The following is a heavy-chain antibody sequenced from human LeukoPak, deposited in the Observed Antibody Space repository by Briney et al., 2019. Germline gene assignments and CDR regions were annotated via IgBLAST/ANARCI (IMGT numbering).Heavy chain of an antibody. CDR3: TRGPGTSWFDF. CDR2: INIKSGGT. D-gene: IGHD1-1*01. J-gene: IGHJ5*01. V-gene: IGHV1-2*02. CDR1: GYTFTDHY. Sequence: ASVKVSCKASGYTFTDHYIHWVRQAPGQGLEWMGWINIKSGGTNFAEKFQGTATLTRDTSINSAYMEVNGLTFDDTAVYYCTRGPGTSWFDFWGQGALVTVSS.